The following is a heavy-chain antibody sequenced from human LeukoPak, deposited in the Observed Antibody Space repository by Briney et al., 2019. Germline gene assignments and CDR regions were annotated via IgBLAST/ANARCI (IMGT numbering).Heavy chain of an antibody. V-gene: IGHV1-8*01. J-gene: IGHJ4*02. D-gene: IGHD7-27*01. CDR2: MNPNSGNT. CDR3: AGNPPLTGYFEN. CDR1: GYTFTTYD. Sequence: ASVKVSCKASGYTFTTYDINWVRQATGQGLEWLGWMNPNSGNTGYAQKFQGRVTMTRDTSITTAYLELNSLRSEDTAVYYCAGNPPLTGYFENWGPGTLVTVSS.